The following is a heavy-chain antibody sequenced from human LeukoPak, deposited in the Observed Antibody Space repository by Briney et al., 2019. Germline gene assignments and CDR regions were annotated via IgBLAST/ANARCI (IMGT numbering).Heavy chain of an antibody. V-gene: IGHV4-59*08. J-gene: IGHJ4*02. CDR2: IYKSGST. Sequence: PSETLSLTCTVSGGSISTYQWSWIRQPPGKGLEWIGNIYKSGSTNYNPSLKSRVTISIDTSENQFSLKLSSVTAADTAVYYCARLLYDSSGYYYFDNWGQGTLVTVS. CDR3: ARLLYDSSGYYYFDN. CDR1: GGSISTYQ. D-gene: IGHD3-22*01.